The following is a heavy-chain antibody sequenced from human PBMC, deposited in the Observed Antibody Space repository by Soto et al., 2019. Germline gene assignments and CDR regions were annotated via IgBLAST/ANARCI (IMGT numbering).Heavy chain of an antibody. CDR3: ARTRGYYPVTCCYFDY. CDR2: IIPIFGTA. D-gene: IGHD3-3*01. V-gene: IGHV1-69*13. Sequence: SVKVSCKASGGTFSSYAISWVRQAPGQGLEWMGGIIPIFGTANYAQKFQGRVTITADESTSTAYMELSSLRSEDTAVYYCARTRGYYPVTCCYFDYWGQGTLVPVSS. J-gene: IGHJ4*02. CDR1: GGTFSSYA.